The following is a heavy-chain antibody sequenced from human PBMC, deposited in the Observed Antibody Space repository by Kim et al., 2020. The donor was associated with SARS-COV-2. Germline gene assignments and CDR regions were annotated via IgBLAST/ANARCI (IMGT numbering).Heavy chain of an antibody. CDR2: IYYSGST. CDR3: AREHYSSSLDF. D-gene: IGHD6-6*01. J-gene: IGHJ4*02. CDR1: GGSVSSGSYY. Sequence: SETLSLTCTVSGGSVSSGSYYWSWIRQPPGKGLEWIGYIYYSGSTNYNPSVKSRVTISVDTSKNQFSLKLSSVTAADTAVYYCAREHYSSSLDFWGQGTLVTVSS. V-gene: IGHV4-61*01.